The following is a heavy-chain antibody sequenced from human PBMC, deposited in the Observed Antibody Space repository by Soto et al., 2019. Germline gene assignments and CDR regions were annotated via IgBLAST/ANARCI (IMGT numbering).Heavy chain of an antibody. Sequence: QVQLVQSGAEVKSPGASVKLSCKTSGYTFTTYGVTWVRQAPGQGLEWMGWISGYNGNTNYAQKFKGRVTMTTDTSTNTAYLELRSLRYDDTAVYYCARGDYGGWFDPWGQGTLVTVSS. CDR2: ISGYNGNT. D-gene: IGHD4-17*01. V-gene: IGHV1-18*01. CDR3: ARGDYGGWFDP. CDR1: GYTFTTYG. J-gene: IGHJ5*02.